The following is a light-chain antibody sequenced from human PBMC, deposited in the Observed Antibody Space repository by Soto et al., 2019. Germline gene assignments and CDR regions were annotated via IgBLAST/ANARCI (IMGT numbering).Light chain of an antibody. CDR1: SSDIGDYNY. CDR3: SSYTSSNTLSV. Sequence: QSVLTQPASVSGSPGQSIAISCTGASSDIGDYNYVSWYQQHPGKAPKLMIYDVGSRPSGVSDRFSGSKSGNTASLTMSGLQADDEADYYCSSYTSSNTLSVFGTGTKVTVL. CDR2: DVG. V-gene: IGLV2-14*03. J-gene: IGLJ1*01.